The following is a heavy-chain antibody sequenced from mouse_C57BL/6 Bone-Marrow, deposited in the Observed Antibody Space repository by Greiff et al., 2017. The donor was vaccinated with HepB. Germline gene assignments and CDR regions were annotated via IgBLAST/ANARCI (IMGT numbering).Heavy chain of an antibody. Sequence: EVKLMESGGGLVKPGGSLKLSCAASGFTFSDYGMHWVRQAPEKGLEWVAYISSGSSTIYYADTVKGRFTISRDNAKNTLFLQMTSLRSEDTAMYYCARSHPFPRGGTGTTVTVSS. CDR3: ARSHPFPR. CDR2: ISSGSSTI. CDR1: GFTFSDYG. V-gene: IGHV5-17*01. D-gene: IGHD6-1*01. J-gene: IGHJ1*03.